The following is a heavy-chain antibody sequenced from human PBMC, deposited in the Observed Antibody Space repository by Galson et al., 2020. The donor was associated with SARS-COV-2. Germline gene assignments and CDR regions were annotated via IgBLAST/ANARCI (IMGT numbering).Heavy chain of an antibody. Sequence: ASVKVSCKASGYTFTGYYIHWVRQAPGQGLEWMGWINPNSGGTNYAQKFQGRVTMTRDTSITTAYMELSRLRSDDSAIYYCTTGLTVIRFDYWGQGRLVSVPS. D-gene: IGHD4-17*01. V-gene: IGHV1-2*02. CDR2: INPNSGGT. CDR3: TTGLTVIRFDY. CDR1: GYTFTGYY. J-gene: IGHJ4*02.